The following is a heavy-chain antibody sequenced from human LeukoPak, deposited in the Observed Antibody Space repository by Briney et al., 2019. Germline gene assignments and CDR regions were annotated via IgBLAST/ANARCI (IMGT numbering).Heavy chain of an antibody. CDR2: IYSSGTT. Sequence: SETLSLTCNVSGGSISNHYWSWIRQPAGKGLEWIGRIYSSGTTNYKSSLESRVTMSIDMSKNQFSLKLTSVSAADTAVYYCARHPGRSGWVEGLDYWGQGTLVTVSS. CDR1: GGSISNHY. V-gene: IGHV4-4*07. CDR3: ARHPGRSGWVEGLDY. D-gene: IGHD6-19*01. J-gene: IGHJ4*02.